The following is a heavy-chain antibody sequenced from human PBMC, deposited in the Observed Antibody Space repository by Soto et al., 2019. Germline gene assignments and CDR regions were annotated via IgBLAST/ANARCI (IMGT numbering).Heavy chain of an antibody. CDR3: ARRLTRRYYYYMDV. D-gene: IGHD2-21*02. V-gene: IGHV4-39*01. Sequence: QLQLQESGPGLVKPSETLSLTCTVSGGSISSSSYYWGWIRQPPGKGLEWIGSIYYSGSTYYNPSLKSRVTISVDTSKNQFSLKLSSVTAADTAVYYCARRLTRRYYYYMDVWGKGTTVTVSS. J-gene: IGHJ6*03. CDR1: GGSISSSSYY. CDR2: IYYSGST.